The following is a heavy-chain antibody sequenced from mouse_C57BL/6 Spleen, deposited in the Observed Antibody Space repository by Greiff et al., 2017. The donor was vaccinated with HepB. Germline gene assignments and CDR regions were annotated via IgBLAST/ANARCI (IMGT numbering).Heavy chain of an antibody. CDR2: IDPENGDT. D-gene: IGHD2-1*01. CDR3: TTAGNGNYAAY. CDR1: GFNIKDDY. V-gene: IGHV14-4*01. Sequence: VQLQQSGAELVRPGASVKLSCTASGFNIKDDYMHWVKQRPEQGLEWIGWIDPENGDTEDASKFQGKATITADTSSNTAYLQLSSLTSEDTAVYYCTTAGNGNYAAYWGQGTLVTVSA. J-gene: IGHJ3*01.